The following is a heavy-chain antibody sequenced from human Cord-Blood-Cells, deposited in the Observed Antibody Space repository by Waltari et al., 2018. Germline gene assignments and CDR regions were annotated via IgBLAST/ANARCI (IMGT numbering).Heavy chain of an antibody. V-gene: IGHV3-33*01. Sequence: QVQLVESGGGVVQPGRSLRLSCAASGFTFSSYGMHWVRQAPGKGLEWVAVIWYDGSNKYYADSVKGRFTISRDNSKNTLYLQMNSLRAEDTAVYYCARGRIAARLWGQGTLVTVSS. D-gene: IGHD6-6*01. J-gene: IGHJ4*02. CDR3: ARGRIAARL. CDR1: GFTFSSYG. CDR2: IWYDGSNK.